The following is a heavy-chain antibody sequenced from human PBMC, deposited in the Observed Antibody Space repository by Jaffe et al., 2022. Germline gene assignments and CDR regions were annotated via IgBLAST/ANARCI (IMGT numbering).Heavy chain of an antibody. CDR1: GGTFSSYA. CDR2: IIPIFGTA. CDR3: ARGGVGSWYSSGWSAFDI. J-gene: IGHJ3*02. V-gene: IGHV1-69*01. D-gene: IGHD6-19*01. Sequence: QVQLVQSGAEVKKPGSSVKVSCKASGGTFSSYAISWVRQAPGQGLEWMGGIIPIFGTANYAQKFQGRVTITADESTSTAYMELSSLRSEDTAVYYCARGGVGSWYSSGWSAFDIWGQGTMVTVSS.